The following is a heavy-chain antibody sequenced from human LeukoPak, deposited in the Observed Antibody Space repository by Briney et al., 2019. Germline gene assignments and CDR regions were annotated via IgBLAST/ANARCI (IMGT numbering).Heavy chain of an antibody. J-gene: IGHJ4*02. CDR2: INPKSGGT. V-gene: IGHV1-2*02. D-gene: IGHD5-18*01. Sequence: ASVKVSFKASGYSFTGYYMHWVRQAPGQGLEWMGWINPKSGGTNCAQKFQGRVTMTRDTSISTAYMELSRLRSDDTAVYYCARSGMVTDFDYWGQGTLVTVSS. CDR1: GYSFTGYY. CDR3: ARSGMVTDFDY.